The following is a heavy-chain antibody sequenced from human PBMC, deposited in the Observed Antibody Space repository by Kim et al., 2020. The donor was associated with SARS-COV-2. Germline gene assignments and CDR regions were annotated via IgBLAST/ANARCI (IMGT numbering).Heavy chain of an antibody. V-gene: IGHV3-53*01. CDR3: ASASDPAGYYFDY. J-gene: IGHJ4*02. CDR2: IYSGGTR. CDR1: GFSVSSKS. D-gene: IGHD3-9*01. Sequence: GGSLRLSCAASGFSVSSKSLHWVRQAPQKGLQWVSVIYSGGTRFHEDSVKGRFTISRDTSKNTVYLQMDSLRVEDPALYFCASASDPAGYYFDYWGQGTLCTVSS.